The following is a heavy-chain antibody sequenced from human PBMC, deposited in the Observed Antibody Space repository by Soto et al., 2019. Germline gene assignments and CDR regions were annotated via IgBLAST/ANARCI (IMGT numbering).Heavy chain of an antibody. Sequence: QVQLVESGGGVVQPGRSLRLSCAASGFTFSSSGMHWVRQAPGKGPEWVAIISYDGSNKYYADSVEGRFTISRDNSKNPLFLQMNSLRPEDTAVYFCAKDNPTIAYWGQGTLVTVSS. J-gene: IGHJ4*02. D-gene: IGHD1-1*01. CDR3: AKDNPTIAY. CDR2: ISYDGSNK. CDR1: GFTFSSSG. V-gene: IGHV3-30*18.